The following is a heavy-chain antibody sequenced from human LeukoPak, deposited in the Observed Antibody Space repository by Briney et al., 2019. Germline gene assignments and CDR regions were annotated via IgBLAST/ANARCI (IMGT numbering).Heavy chain of an antibody. CDR2: IYYSGST. J-gene: IGHJ6*03. CDR1: GGSISSGDYY. D-gene: IGHD2-2*01. V-gene: IGHV4-30-4*01. CDR3: ARGDWDCSSTSCARFYYYYYMDV. Sequence: SETLSLTCTVSGGSISSGDYYWSWIRQPPGKGLEWIGDIYYSGSTYYNPSVKSRVTISVDTSKNQFSLKLSSVTAADTAVYYCARGDWDCSSTSCARFYYYYYMDVWGKGTTVTVSS.